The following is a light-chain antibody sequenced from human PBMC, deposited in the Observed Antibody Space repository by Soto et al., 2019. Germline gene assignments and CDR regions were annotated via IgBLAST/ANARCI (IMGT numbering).Light chain of an antibody. CDR2: GAS. Sequence: EIMMTQSPITLSVSTGERATLSCRASQSVNSNLAWYQQKPGQAPRLLIYGASTRATDVPDRFSGSGSGADFTLTISRLEPEDFAVYYCQQYGSSPPRTFGQGTKVDIK. V-gene: IGKV3-20*01. J-gene: IGKJ1*01. CDR1: QSVNSN. CDR3: QQYGSSPPRT.